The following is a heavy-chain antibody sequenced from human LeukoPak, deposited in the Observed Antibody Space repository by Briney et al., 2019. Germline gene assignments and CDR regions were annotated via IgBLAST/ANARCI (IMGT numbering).Heavy chain of an antibody. D-gene: IGHD3-10*01. CDR3: AGGPTMVRGVIIKGGYYYMDV. V-gene: IGHV1-8*03. Sequence: GASVKLSCKASGYTFTSYDINWVRQATGQGLEWMGWMNPNSGNTGYAQKFQGRVTITRNTSISTAYMELSSLRSEDTAVYYCAGGPTMVRGVIIKGGYYYMDVWGEGTTVTVSS. CDR1: GYTFTSYD. J-gene: IGHJ6*03. CDR2: MNPNSGNT.